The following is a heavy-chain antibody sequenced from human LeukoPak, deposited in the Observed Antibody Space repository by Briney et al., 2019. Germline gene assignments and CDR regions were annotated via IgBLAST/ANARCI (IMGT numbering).Heavy chain of an antibody. J-gene: IGHJ3*02. CDR3: ARAPLGQYYYDSSPKAFDI. CDR2: ISAYNGNT. Sequence: ASVCVSRKASGYTFTSYGISWVRQAPGQGLEWMGWISAYNGNTNYAQKLQGRVTMATDTSTSTAYMELRSLRSDDTAVYYCARAPLGQYYYDSSPKAFDIWGQGTLVTVSS. D-gene: IGHD3-22*01. V-gene: IGHV1-18*01. CDR1: GYTFTSYG.